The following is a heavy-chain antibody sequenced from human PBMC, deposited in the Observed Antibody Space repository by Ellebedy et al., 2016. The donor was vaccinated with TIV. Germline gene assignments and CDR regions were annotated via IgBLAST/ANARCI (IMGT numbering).Heavy chain of an antibody. V-gene: IGHV1-18*04. Sequence: AASVKVSCKASGHSFTSYGISWVRQAPGEGLEWMGWISAYNGNTLYIEHFQGRVTMTTDTSTNTASMALRSLRSDDSAVYFCARSLYFGDFPFDSWGQGTLVTVSS. CDR3: ARSLYFGDFPFDS. CDR2: ISAYNGNT. CDR1: GHSFTSYG. D-gene: IGHD3-10*01. J-gene: IGHJ4*02.